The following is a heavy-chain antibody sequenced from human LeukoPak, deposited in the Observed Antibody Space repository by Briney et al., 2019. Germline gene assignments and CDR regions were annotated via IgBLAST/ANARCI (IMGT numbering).Heavy chain of an antibody. J-gene: IGHJ4*02. D-gene: IGHD4-23*01. CDR1: GGSISSYY. Sequence: PSETLSLTCTVSGGSISSYYWSWIRQPPGKGLEWIGYIYYGGSTNNNPSLNSRVTISVDTSKNQFSLKLNSVTAADTAVYYRARLSRLAGNSCFDYWGQGTLVTVSS. CDR2: IYYGGST. CDR3: ARLSRLAGNSCFDY. V-gene: IGHV4-59*08.